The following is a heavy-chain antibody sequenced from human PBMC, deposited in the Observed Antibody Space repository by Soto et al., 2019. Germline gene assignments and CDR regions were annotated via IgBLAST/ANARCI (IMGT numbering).Heavy chain of an antibody. CDR3: ARDYYDSSGYYYGWFDP. D-gene: IGHD3-22*01. CDR1: GGTFSSYA. J-gene: IGHJ5*02. V-gene: IGHV1-69*01. CDR2: IIPIFGTA. Sequence: QVPLVQSGAEVKKPGSSVKVSCKASGGTFSSYAISWVRQAPGQGLEWMGGIIPIFGTANYAQKFQGRVTITADESTSTAYMELSSLRSEDTAVYYCARDYYDSSGYYYGWFDPWGQGTLVTVSS.